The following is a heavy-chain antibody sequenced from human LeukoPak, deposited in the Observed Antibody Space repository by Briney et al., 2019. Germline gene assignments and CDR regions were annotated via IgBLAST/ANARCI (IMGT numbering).Heavy chain of an antibody. J-gene: IGHJ6*03. V-gene: IGHV3-23*01. CDR1: GFTFTNYA. Sequence: GGSLRLSCAASGFTFTNYAMSWVRQAPGKGLEWVSIISSSGGSTYHADSVKGRFTISRDNSKSTLYLQMNSLRAEDTAVYYCAKGSGVTPYHYYYMDVWGKGTTVTVSS. CDR2: ISSSGGST. CDR3: AKGSGVTPYHYYYMDV. D-gene: IGHD3-10*01.